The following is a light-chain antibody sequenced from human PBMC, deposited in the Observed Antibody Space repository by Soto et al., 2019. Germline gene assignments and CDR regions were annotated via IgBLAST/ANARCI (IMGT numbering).Light chain of an antibody. CDR2: AAS. CDR3: EQSYATPYT. V-gene: IGKV1-39*01. J-gene: IGKJ2*01. Sequence: DIQMTQSPSSQSAVVGDRVTITCWASQNIGKYLNWYQQKPGKAPNLLIYAASSLQSGVPPRFSGSGSGTDFTLTISSLQPEDFVTYCCEQSYATPYTFRQGTKLEIK. CDR1: QNIGKY.